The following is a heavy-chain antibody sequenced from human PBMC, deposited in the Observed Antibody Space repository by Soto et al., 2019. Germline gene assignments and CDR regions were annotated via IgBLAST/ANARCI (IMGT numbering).Heavy chain of an antibody. J-gene: IGHJ2*01. Sequence: QVQLQESGPGLVKPSQTLSLTCTVSGVSISSGGYYWSWIRQHPGKGLGWIGYIYYSGSTYYNPSLKSRVTISVDTSKNQVSLKLSSVTAADTAVYYCAREYGDHPYFDLWCRGTLVTVSS. CDR1: GVSISSGGYY. V-gene: IGHV4-31*03. D-gene: IGHD7-27*01. CDR2: IYYSGST. CDR3: AREYGDHPYFDL.